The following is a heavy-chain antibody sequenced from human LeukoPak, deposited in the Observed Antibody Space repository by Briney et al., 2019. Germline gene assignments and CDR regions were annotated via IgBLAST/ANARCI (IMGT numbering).Heavy chain of an antibody. D-gene: IGHD7-27*01. CDR1: GFTFDDNA. Sequence: PGGSLRLSCAASGFTFDDNAMHWVRQAPRKGLEWVSGINWNSGSIGYADSVKGRFTISRDNAKNSLYLQMSSLRAEDTALYYCAKERERETAVGTGYGMDVWGQGTTVTVSS. CDR3: AKERERETAVGTGYGMDV. CDR2: INWNSGSI. J-gene: IGHJ6*02. V-gene: IGHV3-9*01.